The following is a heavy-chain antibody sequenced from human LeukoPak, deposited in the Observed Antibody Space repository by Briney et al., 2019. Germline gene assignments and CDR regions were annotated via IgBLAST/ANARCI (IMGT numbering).Heavy chain of an antibody. V-gene: IGHV3-30-3*01. CDR2: ISYDGSNK. CDR1: GFTFSSYA. Sequence: PGRSLRLSCAASGFTFSSYAMHWVRQAPGKGLEWVAVISYDGSNKYYADSVKGRFTISRDNSKNTLYLQMNSLRAEDTAVYYCARDGSKGGTMIVVAYWGQGTLVTVSS. J-gene: IGHJ4*02. D-gene: IGHD3-22*01. CDR3: ARDGSKGGTMIVVAY.